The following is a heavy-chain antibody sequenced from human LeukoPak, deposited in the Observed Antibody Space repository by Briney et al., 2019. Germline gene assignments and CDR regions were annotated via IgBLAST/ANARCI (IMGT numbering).Heavy chain of an antibody. V-gene: IGHV3-23*01. Sequence: GGSLRLSCAASGFTFSSYSMNWVRQAPGKGLEWVSSISGSGGATYYADSVKSRFTISRDDSKNTLYLQMNSLRAGDTAVYYCAIEQWELKYWGQGTLVTVSS. CDR1: GFTFSSYS. J-gene: IGHJ4*02. CDR2: ISGSGGAT. D-gene: IGHD1-26*01. CDR3: AIEQWELKY.